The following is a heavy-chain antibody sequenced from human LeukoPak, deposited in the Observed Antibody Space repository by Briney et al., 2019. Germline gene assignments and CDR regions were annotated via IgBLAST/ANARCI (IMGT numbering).Heavy chain of an antibody. D-gene: IGHD6-19*01. J-gene: IGHJ6*03. CDR1: GGSISSYY. CDR2: IYTSGST. V-gene: IGHV4-4*07. CDR3: AREGAVAGTFTYYYYYYMDV. Sequence: SETLSLTCTVSGGSISSYYWSWIRQPAGKGLEWIGRIYTSGSTNYNPSLKSRVTMSVDTSKNQFSLKLSSVTAADTAVYYCAREGAVAGTFTYYYYYYMDVWGKGTTVTVSS.